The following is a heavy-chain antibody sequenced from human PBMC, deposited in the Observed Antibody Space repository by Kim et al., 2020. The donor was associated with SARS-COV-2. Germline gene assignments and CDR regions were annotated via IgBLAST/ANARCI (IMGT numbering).Heavy chain of an antibody. Sequence: GGSLRLSCAASGFTVSSNYMSWVRQAPGKGLEWVSVIYSGGSTYYTDSVKGRFTISRDNSKNTLYLQMNSLRAEDTAVYYCARAEIRITMVRGVISHFDYWGQGTLVTVSS. J-gene: IGHJ4*02. CDR3: ARAEIRITMVRGVISHFDY. CDR2: IYSGGST. V-gene: IGHV3-66*01. D-gene: IGHD3-10*01. CDR1: GFTVSSNY.